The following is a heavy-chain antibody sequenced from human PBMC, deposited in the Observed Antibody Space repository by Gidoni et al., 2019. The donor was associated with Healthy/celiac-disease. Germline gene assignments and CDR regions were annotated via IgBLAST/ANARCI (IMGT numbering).Heavy chain of an antibody. CDR1: GFTFSSYG. V-gene: IGHV3-30*02. CDR3: AKDRHGSGSYYY. D-gene: IGHD3-10*01. Sequence: QVQLVESGGGVVQPGGSLRLSCAASGFTFSSYGMHWVRQAPGKGLEWVAFIRYDGSNKYYADSVKGRFTISRDNSKNTLYLQMNSLRAEDTAVYYCAKDRHGSGSYYYWGQGTLVTVSS. CDR2: IRYDGSNK. J-gene: IGHJ4*02.